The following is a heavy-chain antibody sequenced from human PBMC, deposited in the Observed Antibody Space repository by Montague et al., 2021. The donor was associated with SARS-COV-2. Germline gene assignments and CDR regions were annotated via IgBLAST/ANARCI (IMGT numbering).Heavy chain of an antibody. J-gene: IGHJ6*02. D-gene: IGHD3-3*01. Sequence: SETLSLTCAVYGGSFSGYYWTWIRQSPGKGLGWMGEINHTGSANYNPSLKGRVTLSRATSKNQFSLTLQSVPPAATAVYYCARGQVTISGVLIFNPAAGHLDGWGPGTSVTVSS. CDR1: GGSFSGYY. CDR3: ARGQVTISGVLIFNPAAGHLDG. V-gene: IGHV4-34*01. CDR2: INHTGSA.